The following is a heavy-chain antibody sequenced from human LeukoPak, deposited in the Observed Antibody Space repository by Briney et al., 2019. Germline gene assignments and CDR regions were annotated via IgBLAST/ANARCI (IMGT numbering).Heavy chain of an antibody. CDR2: INTHGSSA. D-gene: IGHD3-10*01. V-gene: IGHV3-74*03. CDR3: AKRGFKVRGVRGDAFDI. J-gene: IGHJ3*02. CDR1: GFTFSDYW. Sequence: GGSLRLSCAASGFTFSDYWMHWVRQAPGKGLVWVSRINTHGSSAEYADSVKGRFTISRDNSKNTLYLQMNSLRAEDTAVYYCAKRGFKVRGVRGDAFDIWGQGTMVTVSS.